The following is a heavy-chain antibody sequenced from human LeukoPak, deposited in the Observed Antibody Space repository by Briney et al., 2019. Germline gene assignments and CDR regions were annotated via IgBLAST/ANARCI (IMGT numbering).Heavy chain of an antibody. Sequence: SETLSLTCSVSGGSITDTTYFWGWIRQPSGKGLEWIGSIYYRGNTYYSPPLKSRVTLFVDTSKNQFSLKLTSVTAADTAIYYCARRKVAAEIDYWGQGTLVTVSS. J-gene: IGHJ4*02. CDR2: IYYRGNT. CDR1: GGSITDTTYF. CDR3: ARRKVAAEIDY. D-gene: IGHD6-13*01. V-gene: IGHV4-39*01.